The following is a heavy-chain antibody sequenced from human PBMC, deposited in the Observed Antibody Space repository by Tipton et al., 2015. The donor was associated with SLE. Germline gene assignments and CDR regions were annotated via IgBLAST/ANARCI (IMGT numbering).Heavy chain of an antibody. CDR1: GYSISSGYY. V-gene: IGHV4-38-2*02. J-gene: IGHJ6*02. CDR2: IYHSGST. Sequence: LRLSCTVSGYSISSGYYWGWIRQPPGKGLEWIGSIYHSGSTYYNPSLKSRVTISVDTSTNQFSLRLSSVTAADTAVYYCAKMRTNWYGIDVWGQGTMVTVSS. D-gene: IGHD6-13*01. CDR3: AKMRTNWYGIDV.